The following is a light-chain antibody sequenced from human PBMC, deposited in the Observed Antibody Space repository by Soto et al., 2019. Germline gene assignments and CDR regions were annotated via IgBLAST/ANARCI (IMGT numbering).Light chain of an antibody. Sequence: DIQMTQSPSSLSASVGDRVTITCRASQGISNYLAWYQQKPGKVPKLLIYAASTLQSGVPSRFSGSGSGTDFTLTISSLQPEDVATYYCQKYNSAPLTPLTFGGGTKVDIK. V-gene: IGKV1-27*01. CDR1: QGISNY. J-gene: IGKJ4*01. CDR3: QKYNSAPLTPLT. CDR2: AAS.